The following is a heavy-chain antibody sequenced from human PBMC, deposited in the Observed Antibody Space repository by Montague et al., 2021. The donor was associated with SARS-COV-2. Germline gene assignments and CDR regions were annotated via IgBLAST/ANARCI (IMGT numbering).Heavy chain of an antibody. D-gene: IGHD6-13*01. CDR1: GGSFSGYY. CDR2: INHSGST. V-gene: IGHV4-34*01. Sequence: SETLSLTCAVYGGSFSGYYWSWIRQPPGKGLEWIGEINHSGSTNYNPSLKSRVTIPVDTSKNQFSLKLSSVTAADTAVYYCARGEYSSSWYGNKDYFDYWGQGTLVTVSS. J-gene: IGHJ4*02. CDR3: ARGEYSSSWYGNKDYFDY.